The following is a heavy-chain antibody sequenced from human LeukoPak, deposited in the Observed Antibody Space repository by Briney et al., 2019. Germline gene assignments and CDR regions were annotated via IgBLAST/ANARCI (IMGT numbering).Heavy chain of an antibody. J-gene: IGHJ4*02. CDR1: GFTFNSYW. Sequence: GGSLRLSCAASGFTFNSYWMSWVRQAPGKGLEWVANIKQDESEKYYVDSVKGRFTISRDNAKNSLYLQMNSLRAEDTAVYYCARDHYGDFDCWGQGTLVTVSS. V-gene: IGHV3-7*01. CDR3: ARDHYGDFDC. CDR2: IKQDESEK. D-gene: IGHD4-17*01.